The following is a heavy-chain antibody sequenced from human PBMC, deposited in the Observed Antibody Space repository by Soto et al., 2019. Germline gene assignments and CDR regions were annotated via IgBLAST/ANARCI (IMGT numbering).Heavy chain of an antibody. CDR1: GYTFTGYY. V-gene: IGHV1-2*04. CDR2: INPNSGGT. D-gene: IGHD3-10*01. J-gene: IGHJ3*02. CDR3: ARPNNDYYGSGTHGAFDI. Sequence: ASVKVSCKASGYTFTGYYMHWVRQAPGQGLEWMGWINPNSGGTNYARKFQGWVTMTRDTSISTAYMELSRLRSDDTAVYYCARPNNDYYGSGTHGAFDIWGQGTMVTVSS.